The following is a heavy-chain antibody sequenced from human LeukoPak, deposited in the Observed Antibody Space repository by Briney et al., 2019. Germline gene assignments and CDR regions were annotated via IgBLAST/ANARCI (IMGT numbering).Heavy chain of an antibody. CDR1: GFTFDDYA. D-gene: IGHD5-12*01. CDR2: ICGYGYGT. CDR3: AKDSDDSGYDLRGSDY. Sequence: GGSLRLSCAASGFTFDDYAMHWVRQAPGKGLEWVSLICGYGYGTYYAVSVKGRFTISRDNSKDSLYLQMHSLKTEDTALYYCAKDSDDSGYDLRGSDYWGQGTLDTVSS. V-gene: IGHV3-43*02. J-gene: IGHJ4*02.